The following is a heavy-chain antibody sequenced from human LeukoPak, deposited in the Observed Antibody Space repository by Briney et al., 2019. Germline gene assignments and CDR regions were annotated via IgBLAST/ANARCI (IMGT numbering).Heavy chain of an antibody. CDR2: INPNSGGT. Sequence: ASVKVSCEASGYTFTGYYMHWVRQAPGQGLEWMGWINPNSGGTNYAQKFQGRVTMTRDTSISTAYMELSRLRSDDTAVYYCARERVAGGYYYGMDVWGQGTTVTVSS. CDR3: ARERVAGGYYYGMDV. D-gene: IGHD2-15*01. V-gene: IGHV1-2*02. J-gene: IGHJ6*02. CDR1: GYTFTGYY.